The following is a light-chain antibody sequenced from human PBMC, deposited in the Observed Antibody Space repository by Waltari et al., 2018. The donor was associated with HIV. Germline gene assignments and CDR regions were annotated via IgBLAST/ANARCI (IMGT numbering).Light chain of an antibody. CDR2: DNT. CDR1: SSNIGAGYD. CDR3: QSYPASLTVSLI. V-gene: IGLV1-40*01. Sequence: QSVLTQPPSVSGAPGQRVTISCTGNSSNIGAGYDVHWYQQLPGKAPKLLISDNTNWPSGVPDRFSGSKSGTSASLAITGLRAEDEADYYCQSYPASLTVSLIFGGGTRLTVL. J-gene: IGLJ2*01.